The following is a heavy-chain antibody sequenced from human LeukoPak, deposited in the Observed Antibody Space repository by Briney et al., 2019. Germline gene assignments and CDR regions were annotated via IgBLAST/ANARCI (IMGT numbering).Heavy chain of an antibody. J-gene: IGHJ4*02. CDR2: IYYSGST. D-gene: IGHD3-10*01. CDR1: GGSISSYY. CDR3: ARGRSTGNFDY. Sequence: PSETLSLTCTVSGGSISSYYWSWIRQPPGNGLEWIGYIYYSGSTNYNPSLKSRVTISVDTSKNQFSLKLSSVTAADTAVYYCARGRSTGNFDYWGQGTLVTVSS. V-gene: IGHV4-59*01.